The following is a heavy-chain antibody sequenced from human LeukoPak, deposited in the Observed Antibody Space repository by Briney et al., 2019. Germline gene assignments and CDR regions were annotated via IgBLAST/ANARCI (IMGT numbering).Heavy chain of an antibody. CDR3: AKMAERELRPGIAFDI. V-gene: IGHV3-74*01. J-gene: IGHJ3*02. Sequence: GGSLRLSCAASGFTLSSYWMHWVRQAPGKGLVWVSRINSDGSSTSYADSVKGRFTISRDNAKNTLYLQMNSLRAEDTAVYYCAKMAERELRPGIAFDIWGQGTMVTVSS. CDR2: INSDGSST. CDR1: GFTLSSYW. D-gene: IGHD1-26*01.